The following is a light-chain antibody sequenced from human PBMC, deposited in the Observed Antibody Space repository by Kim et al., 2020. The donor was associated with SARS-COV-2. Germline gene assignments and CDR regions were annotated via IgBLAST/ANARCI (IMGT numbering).Light chain of an antibody. J-gene: IGKJ2*01. CDR1: QSVLYSADNKNY. Sequence: DIVMTQSPDSLAVSLGERATVNCKSSQSVLYSADNKNYLAWYQQKPGQPPKLLISWASTRDSGVPDRFSGSGSGTDFTLTISSLQAEDVAVYYCQHYYTTPYTFGQGTKLEIK. CDR3: QHYYTTPYT. V-gene: IGKV4-1*01. CDR2: WAS.